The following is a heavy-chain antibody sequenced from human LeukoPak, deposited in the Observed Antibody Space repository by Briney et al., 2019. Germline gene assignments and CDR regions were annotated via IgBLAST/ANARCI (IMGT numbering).Heavy chain of an antibody. CDR3: AKGKESAVAGYYFDY. CDR1: GFTFDDYA. Sequence: GRSLRLSCAASGFTFDDYAMHWVRQAPGKGLEWVTGISWNSGSIGYADSVKGRFTISRDNAKNSLYLQMNSLRAEDMALYYCAKGKESAVAGYYFDYWGQGTLVTVSS. CDR2: ISWNSGSI. V-gene: IGHV3-9*03. D-gene: IGHD6-19*01. J-gene: IGHJ4*02.